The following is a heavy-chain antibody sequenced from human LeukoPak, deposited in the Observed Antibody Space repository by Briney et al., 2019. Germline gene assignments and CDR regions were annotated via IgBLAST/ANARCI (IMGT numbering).Heavy chain of an antibody. CDR1: GLMLSSYA. CDR3: AKGLPYSGYDYWFDP. D-gene: IGHD5-12*01. J-gene: IGHJ5*02. Sequence: GGSLTLSCAVSGLMLSSYATSWVRQAPGKGLVWVSGISGGGAFTYYADSVKGRFTLSRDKSKNTPYLQMNRLRSEDTAVYYGAKGLPYSGYDYWFDPWGQGTLVTVYS. V-gene: IGHV3-23*01. CDR2: ISGGGAFT.